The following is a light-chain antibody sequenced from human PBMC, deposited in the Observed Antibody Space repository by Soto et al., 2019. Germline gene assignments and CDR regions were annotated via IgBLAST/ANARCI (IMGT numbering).Light chain of an antibody. V-gene: IGKV3-20*01. J-gene: IGKJ3*01. Sequence: EIVLTPSPGTLSLSPGEGATLSCRASQSVTINYLAWYQQKPGQAPRLLVYGASTRATGITDRFSGSGSGTDFTLTISRLEPEDFAVYYCQQYGSSPFTFGPGTKVDI. CDR1: QSVTINY. CDR2: GAS. CDR3: QQYGSSPFT.